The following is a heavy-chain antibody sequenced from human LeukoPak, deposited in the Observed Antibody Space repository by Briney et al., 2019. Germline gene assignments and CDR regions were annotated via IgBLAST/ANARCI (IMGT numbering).Heavy chain of an antibody. Sequence: GGSLRLCCAASGFTFDDYGFSWVRQAPGKGLEWVCDLNYNGGGTDYADSVKGRFTVSRDNAKNTLYLQMNSLTADDTALYYCARERIGGSLDYWGQGTLVTVSS. CDR3: ARERIGGSLDY. D-gene: IGHD1-26*01. J-gene: IGHJ4*02. CDR1: GFTFDDYG. V-gene: IGHV3-20*04. CDR2: LNYNGGGT.